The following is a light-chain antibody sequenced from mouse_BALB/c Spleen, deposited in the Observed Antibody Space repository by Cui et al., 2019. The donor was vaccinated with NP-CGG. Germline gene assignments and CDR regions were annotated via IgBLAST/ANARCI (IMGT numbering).Light chain of an antibody. CDR1: TGAVTTRNY. Sequence: QAVVTQESALTTSPGETVTFTCRSSTGAVTTRNYANWVQEKPDHLFTGLIGGTNNRAPGVPARFSGSLIGDKAALTITGAQTEDDAIYFCALWYTNHWVFGGGTKLTVL. V-gene: IGLV1*01. CDR2: GTN. CDR3: ALWYTNHWV. J-gene: IGLJ1*01.